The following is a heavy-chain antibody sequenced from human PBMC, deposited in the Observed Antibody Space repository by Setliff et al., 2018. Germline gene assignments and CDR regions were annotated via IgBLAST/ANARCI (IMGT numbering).Heavy chain of an antibody. D-gene: IGHD6-19*01. CDR1: GFTFSNYE. Sequence: GGSLRLSCAASGFTFSNYEMNWVRQAPGKGLEWVSYINSGGSKVYYADSVKGRFVISRDNAKNSLYLQMNSLRVEDTAVYYCARVASGWWWFDYWGLGTLVTVSS. J-gene: IGHJ4*02. CDR3: ARVASGWWWFDY. CDR2: INSGGSKV. V-gene: IGHV3-48*03.